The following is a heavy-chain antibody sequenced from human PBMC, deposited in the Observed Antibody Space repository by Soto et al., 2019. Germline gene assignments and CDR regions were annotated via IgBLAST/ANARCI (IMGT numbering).Heavy chain of an antibody. Sequence: AGGSLRLSCSASGFTFSSYAMHWVRQAPGKGLEYVSAISSNGGSTYYADSVKGRSTISRDNSKNTLYLQMSSLRAEDTAVYYCVKDVKPGPVVAVAGTRVLISWFDPWGQGTLVTVSS. D-gene: IGHD6-19*01. CDR3: VKDVKPGPVVAVAGTRVLISWFDP. CDR1: GFTFSSYA. V-gene: IGHV3-64D*06. CDR2: ISSNGGST. J-gene: IGHJ5*02.